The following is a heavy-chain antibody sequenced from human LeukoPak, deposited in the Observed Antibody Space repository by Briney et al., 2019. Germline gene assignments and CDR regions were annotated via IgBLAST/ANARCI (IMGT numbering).Heavy chain of an antibody. CDR2: ISGSGGST. D-gene: IGHD3-22*01. CDR1: GFTFSSYA. J-gene: IGHJ4*02. CDR3: AREPYYYDSSGYLDY. V-gene: IGHV3-23*01. Sequence: GGSLRLSCAASGFTFSSYAMSWVRQAPGKGLEWVSAISGSGGSTYYADSVKGRFTISRDNSKNTLYLQMNSLRAEDTAVYYCAREPYYYDSSGYLDYWGQGTLVTVSS.